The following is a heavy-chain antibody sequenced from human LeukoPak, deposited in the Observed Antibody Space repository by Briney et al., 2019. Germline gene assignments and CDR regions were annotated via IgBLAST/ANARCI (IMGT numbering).Heavy chain of an antibody. Sequence: GGSLRLSCAASGFIVSSNYMSWVRQAPGKGLEWVSYISSSGSTIYYADSMTGRFTISRDNAKNSLYLQMNSLRAEDTAMYYCARRATTERGHSYGLDYWGQGTLVTVSS. CDR1: GFIVSSNY. CDR3: ARRATTERGHSYGLDY. V-gene: IGHV3-11*04. D-gene: IGHD5-18*01. J-gene: IGHJ4*02. CDR2: ISSSGSTI.